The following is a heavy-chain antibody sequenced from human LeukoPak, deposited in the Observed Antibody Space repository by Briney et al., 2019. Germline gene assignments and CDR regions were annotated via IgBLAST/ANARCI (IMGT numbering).Heavy chain of an antibody. CDR2: ITTSSSYT. D-gene: IGHD1-26*01. V-gene: IGHV3-21*01. CDR1: GFTFSSYW. Sequence: GGSLRLSCAASGFTFSSYWMSWVRQTPGKGLEWISSITTSSSYTFYADSVKGRFTISRDNARNSLYLQMNSLTAEDTAVYYCARDLYSGAYGDTYYYFMDVWGKGTTVTISS. CDR3: ARDLYSGAYGDTYYYFMDV. J-gene: IGHJ6*03.